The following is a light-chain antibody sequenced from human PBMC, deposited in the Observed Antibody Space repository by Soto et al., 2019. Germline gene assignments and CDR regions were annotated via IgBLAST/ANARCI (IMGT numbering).Light chain of an antibody. V-gene: IGKV3-15*01. CDR1: QSVSSN. Sequence: EIGMTQSPVTLSVSPGERATLSCRASQSVSSNLAWYQQKPGQAPRLLIYGASTRATGIPARFSGSGSGTEFTLTISSLQSEDFAVYYCQQHNNWPGTFGQGTKVEIK. J-gene: IGKJ1*01. CDR3: QQHNNWPGT. CDR2: GAS.